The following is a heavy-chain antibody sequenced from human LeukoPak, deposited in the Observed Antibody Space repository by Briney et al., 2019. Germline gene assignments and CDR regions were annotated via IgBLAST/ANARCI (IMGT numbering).Heavy chain of an antibody. J-gene: IGHJ4*02. Sequence: GGSLRLSCAASGFTFSTYGMHWVRQAPGKGLEWVAFIRYDGGIKHYTDAVKGRFTISRDNSRNTLYLQMNNLRTEDTAVYYCASPYYYDGSSYYHFFDHWGQGTLVTVSS. D-gene: IGHD3-22*01. CDR3: ASPYYYDGSSYYHFFDH. CDR1: GFTFSTYG. V-gene: IGHV3-30*02. CDR2: IRYDGGIK.